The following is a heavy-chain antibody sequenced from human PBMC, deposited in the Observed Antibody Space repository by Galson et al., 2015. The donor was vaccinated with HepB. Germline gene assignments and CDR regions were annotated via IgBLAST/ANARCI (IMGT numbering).Heavy chain of an antibody. V-gene: IGHV3-33*08. Sequence: SLRLSCAASGFTFGTYGMHWVRQAPGKGLEWVAVIWYDGSNKYYADSVKGRFTISRDNSKNTLYLQMNSLRAEDTAVYYCARDGGTFRLHSSSWSYGMDVWGQGTTVTVSS. D-gene: IGHD6-13*01. CDR3: ARDGGTFRLHSSSWSYGMDV. J-gene: IGHJ6*02. CDR2: IWYDGSNK. CDR1: GFTFGTYG.